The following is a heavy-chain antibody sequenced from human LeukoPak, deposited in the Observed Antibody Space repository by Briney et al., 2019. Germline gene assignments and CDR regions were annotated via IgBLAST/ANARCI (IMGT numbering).Heavy chain of an antibody. CDR2: IIPIFGTA. CDR1: GVTFSSYA. V-gene: IGHV1-69*05. Sequence: SVKVSCKASGVTFSSYAISWVRQAPGQGLEWMGGIIPIFGTANYTQKFQGRVTITTDESTSTAYMELSSLRSEDTAVYYCASGIMEGQSSYYYYYMDVWGKGTTVTVSS. D-gene: IGHD2-8*01. J-gene: IGHJ6*03. CDR3: ASGIMEGQSSYYYYYMDV.